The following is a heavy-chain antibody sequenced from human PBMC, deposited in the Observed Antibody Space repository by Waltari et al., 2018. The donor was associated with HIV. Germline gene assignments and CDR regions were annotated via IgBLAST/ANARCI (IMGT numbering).Heavy chain of an antibody. CDR2: ISSDGTTT. Sequence: EVLLVESGAGLVQPGWSLRFSRQPSVSTFSSSGMHWIRQAPGKGLVWVSRISSDGTTTSYADSVNGRFTISRNNAKNTLYLQMNSLRAEDTAVYYCTRDLARYNWNDIPLDYWGQGALVTVSS. V-gene: IGHV3-74*01. CDR1: VSTFSSSG. D-gene: IGHD1-20*01. J-gene: IGHJ4*02. CDR3: TRDLARYNWNDIPLDY.